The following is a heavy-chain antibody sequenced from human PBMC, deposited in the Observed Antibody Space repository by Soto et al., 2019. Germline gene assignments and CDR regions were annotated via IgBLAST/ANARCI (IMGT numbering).Heavy chain of an antibody. CDR1: GSPISVYY. Sequence: SETLSLTCSISGSPISVYYWSWIRQPPGKGLEWIGFIYYIGSTNYNPSLESRVTISVDASKNQFSLNLSSVTAADTAIYYCARHRVLIGTDPWYFDLWGRGTLVTVS. CDR3: ARHRVLIGTDPWYFDL. J-gene: IGHJ2*01. CDR2: IYYIGST. V-gene: IGHV4-59*08. D-gene: IGHD3-3*01.